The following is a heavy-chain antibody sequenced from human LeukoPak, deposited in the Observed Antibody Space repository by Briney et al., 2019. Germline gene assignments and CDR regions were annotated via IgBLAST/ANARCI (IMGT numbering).Heavy chain of an antibody. CDR1: GFTFSSYA. V-gene: IGHV3-30-3*01. CDR2: ISYDGSNK. J-gene: IGHJ4*02. Sequence: GGSLRLSCAASGFTFSSYAMDWVRQAPGKGLEWVAFISYDGSNKYYADSVKGRFTISRDNSKNTLYLQMNSLRAEDTAVYYCARDTYYYDSSGCYYIDYWGQGTLVTVSS. CDR3: ARDTYYYDSSGCYYIDY. D-gene: IGHD3-22*01.